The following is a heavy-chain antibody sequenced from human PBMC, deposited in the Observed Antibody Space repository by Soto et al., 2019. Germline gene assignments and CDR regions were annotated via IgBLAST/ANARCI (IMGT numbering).Heavy chain of an antibody. J-gene: IGHJ6*02. CDR1: GDSVSNNTVG. V-gene: IGHV6-1*01. D-gene: IGHD2-2*01. CDR3: ARGKYCISTSCYGATYYYYYGMDV. CDR2: TYFRSDWFT. Sequence: SQTLSLTCVISGDSVSNNTVGWNWIRQSPSRGLEWLGRTYFRSDWFTDYATSVKSRVIIKPDTSKNQFSLKLSSVTAADTAVYYCARGKYCISTSCYGATYYYYYGMDVWGQGTTVTVSS.